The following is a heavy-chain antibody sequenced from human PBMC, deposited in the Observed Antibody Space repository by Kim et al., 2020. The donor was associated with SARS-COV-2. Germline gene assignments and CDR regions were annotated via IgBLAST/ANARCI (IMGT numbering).Heavy chain of an antibody. CDR3: ANLAQFPNPVDY. CDR2: ISWNSGSI. Sequence: GGSLRLSCAASGFTFDDYAMHWVRQAPGKGLEWVSGISWNSGSIGYADSVKGRFTISRDNAKNSLYLQMNSLRAEDTALYYCANLAQFPNPVDYWGQGTLVTVSS. J-gene: IGHJ4*02. CDR1: GFTFDDYA. V-gene: IGHV3-9*01.